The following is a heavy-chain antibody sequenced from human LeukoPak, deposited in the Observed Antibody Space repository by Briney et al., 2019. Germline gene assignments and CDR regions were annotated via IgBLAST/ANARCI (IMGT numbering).Heavy chain of an antibody. CDR2: IYYSGST. CDR3: ARLKRGGAARRAVFDY. CDR1: GGSISSGGYY. D-gene: IGHD6-6*01. Sequence: SETLSLTCTVSGGSISSGGYYWSWIRQHPGKGLEWIGYIYYSGSTYYNPSLKSRVTISVDTSKNQFSLKLSSVTAADTAVYYCARLKRGGAARRAVFDYWGQGTLVTVSS. V-gene: IGHV4-31*03. J-gene: IGHJ4*02.